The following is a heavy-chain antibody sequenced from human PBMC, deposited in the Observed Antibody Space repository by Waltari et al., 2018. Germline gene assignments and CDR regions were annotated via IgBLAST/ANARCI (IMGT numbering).Heavy chain of an antibody. CDR3: ARATIFGVVPPYYYYGMDV. V-gene: IGHV4-59*01. J-gene: IGHJ6*02. D-gene: IGHD3-3*01. Sequence: QVQLQESGPGLVKPSETLSLTCTVSGGSISSSYWSWLRQPPGKGLEWIGYIYYSGSTNYNPSLKSRVTISVDTSKNQFSLKLSSVTAADTAVYYCARATIFGVVPPYYYYGMDVWGQGTTVTVSS. CDR2: IYYSGST. CDR1: GGSISSSY.